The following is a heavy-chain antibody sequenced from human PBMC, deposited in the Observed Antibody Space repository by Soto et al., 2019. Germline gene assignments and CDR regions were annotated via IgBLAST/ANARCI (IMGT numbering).Heavy chain of an antibody. Sequence: QVQLQESGPGLVKPSETLSLTCSVSGDSISNYYWNWIRQPPGKGPEWIGYIYYSGSSDYNPSLKSRVSISIDTSKNQVSLKLTSVTAADAAVYYCARVYSRAAAGPWSQGTLVTVSS. CDR3: ARVYSRAAAGP. CDR1: GDSISNYY. D-gene: IGHD2-21*01. V-gene: IGHV4-59*01. J-gene: IGHJ4*02. CDR2: IYYSGSS.